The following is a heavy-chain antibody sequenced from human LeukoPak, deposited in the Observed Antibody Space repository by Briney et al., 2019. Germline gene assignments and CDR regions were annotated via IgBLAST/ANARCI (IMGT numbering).Heavy chain of an antibody. CDR1: GFTFSSYS. D-gene: IGHD4-17*01. J-gene: IGHJ4*02. CDR3: ARDPSLESDYGVYATN. CDR2: ISSSSSYI. Sequence: GGSLRLSCAASGFTFSSYSMNWVRQAPGKGLEWVSSISSSSSYIYYADSVKGRFTISRDNAKNSLYLRMNSLRAEDTAVYYCARDPSLESDYGVYATNWGQGTLVTVP. V-gene: IGHV3-21*01.